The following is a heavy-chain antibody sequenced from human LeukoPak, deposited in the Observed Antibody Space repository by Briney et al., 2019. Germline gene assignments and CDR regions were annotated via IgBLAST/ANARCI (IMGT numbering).Heavy chain of an antibody. CDR3: ARGIQPTYYYDSSGPGAFDI. CDR2: ISGSGGST. CDR1: GFTFSSYG. V-gene: IGHV3-23*01. D-gene: IGHD3-22*01. Sequence: GSLRLSCAASGFTFSSYGMSWVRQAPGKGLEWVSAISGSGGSTYYADSVKGRFTISRDNSKNTLYLQMNGLRAEDTAVYYCARGIQPTYYYDSSGPGAFDIWGQGTMVTVSS. J-gene: IGHJ3*02.